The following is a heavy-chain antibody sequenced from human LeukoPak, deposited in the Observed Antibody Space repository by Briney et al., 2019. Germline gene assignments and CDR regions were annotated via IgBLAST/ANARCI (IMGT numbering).Heavy chain of an antibody. V-gene: IGHV1-2*02. D-gene: IGHD3-22*01. CDR3: ASWTYYCDSSGYLRNNDAFDI. CDR1: GYTFTGYY. J-gene: IGHJ3*02. Sequence: ASVKVSCKASGYTFTGYYMHWVRQAPGQGLEWMGWINPNSGGTNYAQKFQGRVTMTRDTSISTAYMELSRLRSDDTAVYYCASWTYYCDSSGYLRNNDAFDIWGQGTMVTVSS. CDR2: INPNSGGT.